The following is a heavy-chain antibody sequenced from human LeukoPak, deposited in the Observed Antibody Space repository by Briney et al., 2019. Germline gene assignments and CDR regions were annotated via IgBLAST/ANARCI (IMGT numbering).Heavy chain of an antibody. Sequence: PSETLSLTCAVYGGSFSGYYWSWIRQPPGKGLEWIGEIYHSGSTNYSPSLKSRVTISVDKSKNQFSLKLSSVTAADTAVYYCARTRFYYETSGHYFDYWGQGTLVTVSS. CDR1: GGSFSGYY. J-gene: IGHJ4*02. V-gene: IGHV4-34*01. CDR3: ARTRFYYETSGHYFDY. CDR2: IYHSGST. D-gene: IGHD3-22*01.